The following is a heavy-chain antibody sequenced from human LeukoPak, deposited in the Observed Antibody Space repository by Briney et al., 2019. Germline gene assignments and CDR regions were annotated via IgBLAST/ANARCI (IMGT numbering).Heavy chain of an antibody. D-gene: IGHD3-22*01. Sequence: ASVKVSCKPSGYTFTGYYIHWVRQAPGQGLEWMGWINPNSGGTNYAQKFQDRVTMTRDTSTSTVYMELSSLRSEDTAVYFCARDYYDTSGYPEYFQHWGQGTLVTVSS. CDR2: INPNSGGT. J-gene: IGHJ1*01. CDR1: GYTFTGYY. V-gene: IGHV1-2*02. CDR3: ARDYYDTSGYPEYFQH.